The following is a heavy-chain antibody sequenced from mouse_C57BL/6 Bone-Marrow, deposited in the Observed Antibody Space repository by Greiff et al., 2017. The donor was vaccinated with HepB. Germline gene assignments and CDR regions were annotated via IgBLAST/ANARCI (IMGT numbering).Heavy chain of an antibody. D-gene: IGHD1-1*01. CDR1: GFTFSSYA. V-gene: IGHV5-4*01. J-gene: IGHJ2*01. CDR3: ARDTTVVSWYYFDY. CDR2: ISAGGSYT. Sequence: EVQRVESGGGLVKPGGSLKLSCAASGFTFSSYAMSWVRQTPEKRLGWVATISAGGSYTYYPDNVKGRFTLSRDNDKNNLYLQMSHLTSEDTAMYYCARDTTVVSWYYFDYWGQGTTLTVSS.